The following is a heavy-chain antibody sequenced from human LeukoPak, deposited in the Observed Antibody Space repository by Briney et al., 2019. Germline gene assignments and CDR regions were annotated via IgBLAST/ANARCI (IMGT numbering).Heavy chain of an antibody. CDR2: IYKSGST. J-gene: IGHJ4*02. CDR1: GGSISSSSYY. D-gene: IGHD6-19*01. V-gene: IGHV4-39*01. Sequence: SETLSLTCTVSGGSISSSSYYWGWIRQPPGKGLEWIGSIYKSGSTYYNPSLKSRVTIFVDTSKNQFYLNLNSVTAADTAVYYCVRHGAGVHGPVDYWGQGALVTVSS. CDR3: VRHGAGVHGPVDY.